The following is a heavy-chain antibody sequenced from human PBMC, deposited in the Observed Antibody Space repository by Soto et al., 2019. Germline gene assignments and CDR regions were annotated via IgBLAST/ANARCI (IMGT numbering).Heavy chain of an antibody. J-gene: IGHJ4*02. CDR1: GFSLTTSGVG. V-gene: IGHV2-5*02. CDR2: IYWDDDK. Sequence: QITLKESGPTLVRPTQTLTLTCTFSGFSLTTSGVGVGWIRQPPGKALEWLAVIYWDDDKRYSSSLKSRLTIPRDNSKNQVVLTLTNMDDVDIARYYCAHHPYYGLGSYSFDYWGQGTLVTASS. CDR3: AHHPYYGLGSYSFDY. D-gene: IGHD3-10*01.